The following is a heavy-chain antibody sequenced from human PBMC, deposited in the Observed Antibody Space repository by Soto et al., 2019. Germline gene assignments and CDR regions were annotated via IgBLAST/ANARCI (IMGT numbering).Heavy chain of an antibody. D-gene: IGHD2-2*01. V-gene: IGHV4-59*01. Sequence: SETLSLTCTVSGGSSSSYYWSWSRQPPGKGLGWMGYIYYSGSTNYNPSLKSRVTISVDTSKNQFSLKLSSVTAADPAVYYCARDIPVDVVVPAATRGYGMDVSGQGTTVTVSS. CDR3: ARDIPVDVVVPAATRGYGMDV. CDR1: GGSSSSYY. CDR2: IYYSGST. J-gene: IGHJ6*02.